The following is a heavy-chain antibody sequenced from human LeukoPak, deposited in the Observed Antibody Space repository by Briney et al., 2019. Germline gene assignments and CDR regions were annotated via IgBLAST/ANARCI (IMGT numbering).Heavy chain of an antibody. J-gene: IGHJ4*02. CDR3: ARGSPFDY. CDR1: GGSFSGYY. CDR2: IYYSGST. D-gene: IGHD1-26*01. V-gene: IGHV4-59*01. Sequence: SETLSLTCAVYGGSFSGYYWSWIRQPPGKGLDWIGYIYYSGSTNYNPSLKSRVTISVDTSKNHFSLKLSSVTAADTAVYYCARGSPFDYWGQGTLVTVSS.